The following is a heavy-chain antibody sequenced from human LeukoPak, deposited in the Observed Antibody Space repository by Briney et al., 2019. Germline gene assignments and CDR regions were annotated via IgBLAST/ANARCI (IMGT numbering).Heavy chain of an antibody. CDR3: ATAGGPIVLVITYNGFDP. CDR1: GYTFTGYY. D-gene: IGHD3-22*01. CDR2: INPDSGGT. V-gene: IGHV1-2*02. Sequence: ASVKVSCKASGYTFTGYYLHWVRQAPGQGLEWMGWINPDSGGTNYAQQFQGRVTMTRDTSISTAYMELSRLRSDDTAVYYCATAGGPIVLVITYNGFDPWGQGTLVTVPS. J-gene: IGHJ5*02.